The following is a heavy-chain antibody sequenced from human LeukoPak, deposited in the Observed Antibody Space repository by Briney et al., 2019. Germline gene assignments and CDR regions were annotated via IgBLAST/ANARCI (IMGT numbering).Heavy chain of an antibody. CDR2: IIPIFGTA. CDR1: GGTFISYA. J-gene: IGHJ4*02. V-gene: IGHV1-69*05. Sequence: ASVKVSCKASGGTFISYAISWVRQAPGQGLEWMGRIIPIFGTANYAQKFQGRVTITTDESTSTAYMEMSRLRTEDTAVYYSAREMVRGVIPLPFDYWGQGTLVTVSS. D-gene: IGHD3-10*01. CDR3: AREMVRGVIPLPFDY.